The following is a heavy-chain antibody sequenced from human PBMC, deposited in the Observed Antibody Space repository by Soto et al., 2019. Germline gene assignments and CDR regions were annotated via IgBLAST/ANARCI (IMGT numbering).Heavy chain of an antibody. J-gene: IGHJ6*02. V-gene: IGHV1-18*01. Sequence: QVQLVQSGAEVKNPGASVKVSCKASGYTFTRYGIGWARQAPGQGLEWMGWINTYNGNTNYAQNVQGRVTLTTDTSTTPASMELRRLRSNATAIYYCAMVDVYVTPSPQDVWRQGTTVIVSS. CDR3: AMVDVYVTPSPQDV. CDR1: GYTFTRYG. CDR2: INTYNGNT. D-gene: IGHD3-16*01.